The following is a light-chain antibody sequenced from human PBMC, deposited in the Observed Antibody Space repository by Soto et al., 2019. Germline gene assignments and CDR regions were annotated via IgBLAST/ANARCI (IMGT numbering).Light chain of an antibody. CDR3: QQYNRYPYT. V-gene: IGKV1-5*03. J-gene: IGKJ2*01. Sequence: DIQMTQSPSTLSASVGDRVTITCRASQSISAWSAWYQLKPGKAPKLLIFDASSIEGGVPSRFSGSGSGTEFTLTISSLQPDDFATYYCQQYNRYPYTFGQGTKLEIK. CDR1: QSISAW. CDR2: DAS.